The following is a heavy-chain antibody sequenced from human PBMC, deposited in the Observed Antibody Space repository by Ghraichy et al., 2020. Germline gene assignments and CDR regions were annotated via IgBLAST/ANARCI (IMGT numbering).Heavy chain of an antibody. CDR3: ARDRWIPRYYYYYMDV. Sequence: SETLSLTCTVSGGSISSYYWSWIRQPAGKGLEWIGRIYTSGSTNYNPSLKSRVTMSVDTSKNQFSLTLSSVTAADTAVYYCARDRWIPRYYYYYMDVWGKGTTVTVSS. CDR1: GGSISSYY. V-gene: IGHV4-4*07. D-gene: IGHD5-12*01. CDR2: IYTSGST. J-gene: IGHJ6*03.